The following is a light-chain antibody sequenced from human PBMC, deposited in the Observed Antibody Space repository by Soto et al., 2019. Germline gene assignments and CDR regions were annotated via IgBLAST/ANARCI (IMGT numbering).Light chain of an antibody. Sequence: QSVLTQPPSASGTPGQRVTISCSGSSSNIGSNTVNWYQQLPGTAPKLLIYSHNQRPSGVPDRFSVSKSGTSASLAISGLQSEDEADYYCATWDDSLDGYVFGTGTMVTVL. CDR2: SHN. V-gene: IGLV1-44*01. J-gene: IGLJ1*01. CDR3: ATWDDSLDGYV. CDR1: SSNIGSNT.